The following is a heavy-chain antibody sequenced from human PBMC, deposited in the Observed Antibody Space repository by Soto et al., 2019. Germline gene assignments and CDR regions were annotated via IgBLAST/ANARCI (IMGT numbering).Heavy chain of an antibody. CDR2: ISAYNGNT. Sequence: GASVKVSCKASGYTFTSYGISWVRQAPGQGLEWMGWISAYNGNTNYAQKLQGRVTMTTDTSTSTAYMELRSLRSDDTAVYYCARTIPLPSITIFGVVKGGHDAFDIWGQGTMVTVSS. V-gene: IGHV1-18*01. CDR3: ARTIPLPSITIFGVVKGGHDAFDI. J-gene: IGHJ3*02. CDR1: GYTFTSYG. D-gene: IGHD3-3*01.